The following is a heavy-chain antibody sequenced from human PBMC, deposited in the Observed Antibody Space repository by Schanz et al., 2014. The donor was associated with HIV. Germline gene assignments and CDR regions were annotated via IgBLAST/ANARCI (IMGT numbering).Heavy chain of an antibody. J-gene: IGHJ4*02. CDR3: TREGNYYGGSVPGH. Sequence: EVQLVESGEGLVKPGGSLRLSCTGSGFPFSSYAINWVRQAPGKGLEWLSSISSSGGYIYYADSVKGRFTISRDNSKNSVFLHMPTLRAEDTATYYCTREGNYYGGSVPGHWGQGALVSVSS. CDR1: GFPFSSYA. V-gene: IGHV3-21*04. CDR2: ISSSGGYI. D-gene: IGHD2-21*01.